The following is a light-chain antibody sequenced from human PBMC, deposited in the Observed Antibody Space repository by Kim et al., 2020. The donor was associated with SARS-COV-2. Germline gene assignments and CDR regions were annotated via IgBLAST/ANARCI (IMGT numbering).Light chain of an antibody. CDR1: QDISNY. V-gene: IGKV1-33*01. J-gene: IGKJ4*01. CDR3: QQYDNLPLT. CDR2: NAS. Sequence: SASVGDRVTITCQASQDISNYLNWNQQKPAKAPKLLIYNASNLETGVPSRVSGSGSGTDFTFTISSLQPEDIATYYCQQYDNLPLTFGGGTKLEI.